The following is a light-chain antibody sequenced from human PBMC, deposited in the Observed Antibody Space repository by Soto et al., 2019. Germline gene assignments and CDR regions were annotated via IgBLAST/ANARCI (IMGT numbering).Light chain of an antibody. CDR3: QQSYTSPPFT. Sequence: DIQLTQTPSTLSASIGDRVTITCRASQSLSGWLAWYQQTPGKAPKLLISDAFRLESGVPSRFRGSGSGTEFSLTISSLQPEDVATYYCQQSYTSPPFTFGPGTKVDIK. CDR1: QSLSGW. J-gene: IGKJ3*01. V-gene: IGKV1-5*01. CDR2: DAF.